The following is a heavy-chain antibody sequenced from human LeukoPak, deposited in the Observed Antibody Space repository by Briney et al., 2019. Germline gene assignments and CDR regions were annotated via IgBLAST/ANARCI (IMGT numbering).Heavy chain of an antibody. D-gene: IGHD1-26*01. CDR1: GFIFSSYE. CDR2: ISSSGRTM. Sequence: PGGSLRLSCAASGFIFSSYEMSWVRQAPGKGLEWVSYISSSGRTMYYADSVKGRFTVSRDNAKNSLYLQMNSLRAVDTAIYYCARDNYSGSRYFDYWGQGTLVTVSS. J-gene: IGHJ4*02. CDR3: ARDNYSGSRYFDY. V-gene: IGHV3-48*03.